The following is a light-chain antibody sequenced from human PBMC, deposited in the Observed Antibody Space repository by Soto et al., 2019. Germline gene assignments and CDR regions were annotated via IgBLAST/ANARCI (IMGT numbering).Light chain of an antibody. CDR2: KVS. Sequence: DVVMTQSPLSLPVTLGQPASISCRSSQSLVSSDGDVYLNWFHQRPGQSPRRLIYKVSDRDSGVPDRFSGSGSGTNFTRTINKVEAEDIGVYYCLQGTHFPPWTFGQGTKVEIK. V-gene: IGKV2-30*01. J-gene: IGKJ1*01. CDR3: LQGTHFPPWT. CDR1: QSLVSSDGDVY.